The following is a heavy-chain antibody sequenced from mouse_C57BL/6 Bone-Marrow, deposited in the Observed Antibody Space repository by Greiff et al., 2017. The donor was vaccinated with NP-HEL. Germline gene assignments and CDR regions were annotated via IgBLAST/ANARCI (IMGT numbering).Heavy chain of an antibody. J-gene: IGHJ3*01. Sequence: QVQLQQPGAELVKPGASVKMSCKASGYTFTSYWITWVKQRPGQGLEWIGDIYPGSGSTNYNEKFKSKATLTVDTSSSTAYMQLSSLTSEYSAVYYCARRNYYGSSAWFAYWGQGTLVTVSA. V-gene: IGHV1-55*01. D-gene: IGHD1-1*01. CDR2: IYPGSGST. CDR1: GYTFTSYW. CDR3: ARRNYYGSSAWFAY.